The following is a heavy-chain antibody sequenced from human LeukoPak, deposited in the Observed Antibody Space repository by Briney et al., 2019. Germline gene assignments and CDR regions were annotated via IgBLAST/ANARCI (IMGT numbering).Heavy chain of an antibody. CDR3: AKQRSEVVVAATNY. V-gene: IGHV3-23*01. CDR2: ISGSGGNT. J-gene: IGHJ4*02. CDR1: GGSFSGYY. Sequence: ETLSLTCAVYGGSFSGYYWSWVRQAPGKGLEWVSAISGSGGNTYYADSAKGRFTISRDNSQNTLYLQMNSLRAEDTAVYYCAKQRSEVVVAATNYWGQGTLVTVSS. D-gene: IGHD2-15*01.